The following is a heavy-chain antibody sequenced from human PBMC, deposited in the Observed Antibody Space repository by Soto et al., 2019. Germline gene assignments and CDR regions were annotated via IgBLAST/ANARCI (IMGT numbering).Heavy chain of an antibody. CDR2: IYTSASI. V-gene: IGHV4-4*07. J-gene: IGHJ6*02. D-gene: IGHD4-17*01. CDR3: ARDRDGGYYCYYGMDV. CDR1: GADINTYS. Sequence: SETLSLTCSVSGADINTYSWTWIRQPAGKGLEWIGRIYTSASINYNPSLKGRVTLSVDTSNNQFSLRLASVTAADTAIYYCARDRDGGYYCYYGMDVWGQGTTVTVYS.